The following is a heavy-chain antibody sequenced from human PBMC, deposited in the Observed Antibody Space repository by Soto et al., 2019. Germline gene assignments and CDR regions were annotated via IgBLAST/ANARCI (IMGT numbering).Heavy chain of an antibody. V-gene: IGHV3-21*01. CDR2: ISSGGGNT. CDR3: ARVTYPLTPDY. CDR1: GFTFSNYG. Sequence: PGGSLRLSCEGSGFTFSNYGMAWVRQAPGKGLEWVSTISSGGGNTHYADSVKGRFTISRDNAKNSLYLQMSSLRAEDTAVYYCARVTYPLTPDYWGQGTLVTVSS. J-gene: IGHJ4*02.